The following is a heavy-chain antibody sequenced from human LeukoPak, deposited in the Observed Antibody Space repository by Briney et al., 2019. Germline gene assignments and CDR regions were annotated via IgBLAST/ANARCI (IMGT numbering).Heavy chain of an antibody. CDR1: GYTFSAYG. V-gene: IGHV1-18*01. J-gene: IGHJ4*02. CDR3: ARDSHIAGVAYYFDY. D-gene: IGHD6-13*01. Sequence: ASVKVSFKASGYTFSAYGISWVRQAPGQGLEWMGYISAYTGNTSYAQNLQGRLTMNTDTSTSTAYMELRSLRSDDTAFYYCARDSHIAGVAYYFDYWGQGTLVTVSS. CDR2: ISAYTGNT.